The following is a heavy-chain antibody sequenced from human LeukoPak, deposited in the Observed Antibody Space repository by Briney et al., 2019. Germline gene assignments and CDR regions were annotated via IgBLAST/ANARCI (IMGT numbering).Heavy chain of an antibody. D-gene: IGHD2-21*01. CDR1: GFTFSSYA. V-gene: IGHV3-23*01. Sequence: GGSLRLSCAASGFTFSSYAMSWVRQAPGKGLEWVSAISGSGGSTYYADSVKGRVTISRDNSKNTLYLQMNSLRAEDTAVYYCAKDLREAYCGGDCYPDSDAFDIWGQGTMVTVSS. J-gene: IGHJ3*02. CDR2: ISGSGGST. CDR3: AKDLREAYCGGDCYPDSDAFDI.